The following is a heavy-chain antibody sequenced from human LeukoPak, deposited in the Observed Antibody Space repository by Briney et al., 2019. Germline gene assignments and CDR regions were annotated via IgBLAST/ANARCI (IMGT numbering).Heavy chain of an antibody. CDR1: GYSISSGYY. D-gene: IGHD2-2*01. V-gene: IGHV4-38-2*02. J-gene: IGHJ5*02. CDR3: ARQFCSSTSCYARIRFDP. CDR2: IYHSGST. Sequence: PSETLPLTCTVSGYSISSGYYWGWIRQPPGKGLEWIGSIYHSGSTYYNPSLKSRVTISVDTSKNQFSLKLSSVTAADTAVYYCARQFCSSTSCYARIRFDPWGQGTLVTVSS.